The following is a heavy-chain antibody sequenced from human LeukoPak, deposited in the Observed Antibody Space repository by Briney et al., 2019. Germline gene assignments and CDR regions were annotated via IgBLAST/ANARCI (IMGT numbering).Heavy chain of an antibody. V-gene: IGHV1-69*05. CDR3: ARAGQEASAFDI. D-gene: IGHD2-2*01. CDR1: GGTSSSYA. Sequence: ASVKVSCKASGGTSSSYAISWVRQAPGQGLEWMGRIIPIFGTANYAQKFQGRVTITTDESTSTAYMELSSLRSEDTAVYYCARAGQEASAFDIWGQGTMVTVSS. J-gene: IGHJ3*02. CDR2: IIPIFGTA.